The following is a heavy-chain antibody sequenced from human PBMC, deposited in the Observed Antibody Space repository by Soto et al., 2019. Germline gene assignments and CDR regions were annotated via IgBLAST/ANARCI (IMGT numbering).Heavy chain of an antibody. V-gene: IGHV3-11*06. Sequence: GGSLRLSCAASGFTFSDYYMSWIRQAPGKGLEWVSYISSSSSYTNYADSVKGRFTISRDNAKNSLYLQMNSLRAEDTAVYYCARESYSSSSMSEYNWFDPWGQGTLVTVSS. CDR3: ARESYSSSSMSEYNWFDP. CDR1: GFTFSDYY. CDR2: ISSSSSYT. J-gene: IGHJ5*02. D-gene: IGHD6-6*01.